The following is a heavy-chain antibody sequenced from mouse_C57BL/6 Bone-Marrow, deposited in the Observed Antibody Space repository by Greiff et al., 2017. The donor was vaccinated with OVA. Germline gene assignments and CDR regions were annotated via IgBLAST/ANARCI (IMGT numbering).Heavy chain of an antibody. V-gene: IGHV5-9-1*02. CDR2: ISSGGDYI. CDR1: GFTFSSYA. Sequence: EVKLQESGEGLVKPGGSLTLSCAASGFTFSSYAMSWVRQTPEKRLEWVAYISSGGDYIYYADTVKGRFTISRDNARNTLYLQMSSLKSEDTAMYYCTREDPSYYDYDGAMDYWGQGTSVTGSS. D-gene: IGHD2-4*01. CDR3: TREDPSYYDYDGAMDY. J-gene: IGHJ4*01.